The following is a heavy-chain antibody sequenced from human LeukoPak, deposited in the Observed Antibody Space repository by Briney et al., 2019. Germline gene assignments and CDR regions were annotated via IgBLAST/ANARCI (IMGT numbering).Heavy chain of an antibody. D-gene: IGHD3-22*01. V-gene: IGHV4-59*01. CDR1: GGSISSYY. Sequence: PSETLSLTCTVSGGSISSYYWSWIRQPPGKGLEWIGYIYYSGSTNYNPSLKSRVTISVDTSKNQFSLKLSSVTAADTAVYYCARERYFDSSGYYYMRDHWGQGTLVTVSS. CDR2: IYYSGST. CDR3: ARERYFDSSGYYYMRDH. J-gene: IGHJ4*02.